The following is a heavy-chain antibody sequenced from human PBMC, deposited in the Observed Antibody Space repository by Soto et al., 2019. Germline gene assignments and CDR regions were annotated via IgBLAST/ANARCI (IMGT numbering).Heavy chain of an antibody. Sequence: SQTLSLTCAICGDSVSSNSASCNWSRESPSRGLEWLGRTYYRSKWFNDYAVSVKSRITINPDTSKNQFSLQLNSVTPEDTAVYYCARDIALADAFDIWGQGTMVTVSS. CDR3: ARDIALADAFDI. J-gene: IGHJ3*02. CDR1: GDSVSSNSAS. CDR2: TYYRSKWFN. V-gene: IGHV6-1*01. D-gene: IGHD2-15*01.